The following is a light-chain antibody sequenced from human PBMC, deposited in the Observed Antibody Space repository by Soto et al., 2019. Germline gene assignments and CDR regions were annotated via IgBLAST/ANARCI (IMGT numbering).Light chain of an antibody. V-gene: IGKV3D-15*01. J-gene: IGKJ2*03. CDR3: QQYNNWPSYG. CDR1: LSVGSN. CDR2: DAS. Sequence: EIVMTQSPATLSLSPGDRATLFCRASLSVGSNLAGYQQKPCQAPRLLIYDASTRATGIPARFSGSGSGTQFALSISSLQSEDFALYFCQQYNNWPSYGFGQGTKLEI.